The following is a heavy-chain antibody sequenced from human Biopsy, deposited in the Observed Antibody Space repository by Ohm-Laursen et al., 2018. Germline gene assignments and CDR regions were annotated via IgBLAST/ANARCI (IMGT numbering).Heavy chain of an antibody. CDR2: ISGSGVTK. J-gene: IGHJ4*02. CDR1: GFTVGDYY. V-gene: IGHV3-11*01. Sequence: SLRLSCAASGFTVGDYYMGWIRQAPGKGLEWLSYISGSGVTKMYADSVKGRFTVSRDNAKNSLYLEMNNLTVEDTAVYYCATDGAGSYNENWGQGTLVSVSS. D-gene: IGHD3-10*01. CDR3: ATDGAGSYNEN.